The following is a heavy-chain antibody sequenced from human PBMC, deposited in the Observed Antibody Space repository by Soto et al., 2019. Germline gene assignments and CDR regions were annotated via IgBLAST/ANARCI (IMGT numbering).Heavy chain of an antibody. V-gene: IGHV3-21*04. CDR3: ARDEVRDLYYYYGMDV. CDR1: GFTFSSYS. D-gene: IGHD3-22*01. J-gene: IGHJ6*02. Sequence: EVQLVESGGGLVKPGGSLRLSCAASGFTFSSYSMNWVRQAPGKGLEWVSSISSSSSYIYYADSVKGRFTISRDNAKNSLYLQMNSLRAEDTAVYYCARDEVRDLYYYYGMDVWGQGTTVTVSS. CDR2: ISSSSSYI.